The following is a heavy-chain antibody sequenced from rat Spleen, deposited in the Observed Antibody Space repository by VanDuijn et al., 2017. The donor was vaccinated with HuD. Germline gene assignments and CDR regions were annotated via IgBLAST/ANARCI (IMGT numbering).Heavy chain of an antibody. Sequence: QVQLKESGPGLVQPSQTLSLTCTVSGFSLINFAVNWVRQPPGKGLEWMGRMKYDGDTYYNSALKSRLSISRDTSKSQIYLKMNSLQTEDTATYFCARADVAGLSTDGIWGQGIMVTVSS. D-gene: IGHD1-2*01. CDR1: GFSLINFA. CDR2: MKYDGDT. V-gene: IGHV2S30*01. J-gene: IGHJ2*01. CDR3: ARADVAGLSTDGI.